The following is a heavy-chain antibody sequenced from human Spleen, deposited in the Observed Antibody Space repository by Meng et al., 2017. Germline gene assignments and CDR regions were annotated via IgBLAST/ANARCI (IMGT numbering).Heavy chain of an antibody. J-gene: IGHJ4*02. Sequence: QVRRLEPGPGLVKPSGTLSLTCAVSGGSISSNNWWSWVRQPPGKGLEWIGEIYHSGTTNYNPSLNSRVTISVDKSKNQFSLKLSSVTAADTAVYYCARDPHDYGGNVRFDYWGQGTLVTVSS. D-gene: IGHD4-23*01. CDR3: ARDPHDYGGNVRFDY. V-gene: IGHV4-4*02. CDR2: IYHSGTT. CDR1: GGSISSNNW.